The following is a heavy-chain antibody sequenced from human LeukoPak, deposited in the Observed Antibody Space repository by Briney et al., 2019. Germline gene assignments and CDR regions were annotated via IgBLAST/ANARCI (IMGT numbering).Heavy chain of an antibody. CDR2: INHSGST. D-gene: IGHD3-10*01. CDR1: GGSFSGYY. Sequence: SETLSLTCAVYGGSFSGYYRSWIRQPPGKGLEWIGEINHSGSTNYNPSLKSRVTISVDTSNNQFSLKLSSVTAADTAVYYCARGLGAADDYWGQGTLVTVSS. J-gene: IGHJ4*02. CDR3: ARGLGAADDY. V-gene: IGHV4-34*01.